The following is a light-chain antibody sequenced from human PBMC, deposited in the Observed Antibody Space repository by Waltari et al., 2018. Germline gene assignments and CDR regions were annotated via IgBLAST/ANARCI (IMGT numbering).Light chain of an antibody. CDR3: QQYDNVPLT. J-gene: IGKJ4*01. V-gene: IGKV1-33*01. Sequence: DIQMTQSRSSLSASVGDRVTITCRASHDIKNYLSWYQQKPGKAPKLLIYDGANLDTGVPSRFSGRGSETDFTFTISSLQPEDIGTYYCQQYDNVPLTFGGGTRVDIK. CDR2: DGA. CDR1: HDIKNY.